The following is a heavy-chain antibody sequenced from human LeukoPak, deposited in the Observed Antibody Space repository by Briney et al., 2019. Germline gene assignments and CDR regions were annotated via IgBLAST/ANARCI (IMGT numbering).Heavy chain of an antibody. Sequence: SETLSLTCAVYGGSISSGGYSWSWIRQPPGKGLEWIGYIYYSGSTYYNPSLKSRVTISVDTSKNQFSLKLSSVTAADTAVYYCATSQWLVSGKIDYWGQGTLVTVSS. CDR2: IYYSGST. CDR1: GGSISSGGYS. CDR3: ATSQWLVSGKIDY. J-gene: IGHJ4*02. D-gene: IGHD6-19*01. V-gene: IGHV4-30-4*07.